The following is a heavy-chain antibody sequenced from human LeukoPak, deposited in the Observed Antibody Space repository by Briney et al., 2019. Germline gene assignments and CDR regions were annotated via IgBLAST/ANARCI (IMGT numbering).Heavy chain of an antibody. CDR2: ISGSGIST. J-gene: IGHJ4*02. D-gene: IGHD1-26*01. CDR3: AKDMVGDPGFDY. V-gene: IGHV3-23*01. CDR1: GFTFSTYA. Sequence: GGSLRLSCEASGFTFSTYAMSWVRQAPGKGLEWVTAISGSGISTYYADSVKGRFTISRDNSKNTLHLQMNSLRAEDTAVYYCAKDMVGDPGFDYWGQGTLVTVSS.